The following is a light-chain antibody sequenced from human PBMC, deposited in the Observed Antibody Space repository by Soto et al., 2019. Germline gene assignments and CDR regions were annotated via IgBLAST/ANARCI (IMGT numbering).Light chain of an antibody. CDR3: RQHNNYPPIT. J-gene: IGKJ5*01. V-gene: IGKV1-17*01. CDR1: QGIRND. CDR2: DAT. Sequence: DIQMTQSPSSLSASVGDRVTITCRASQGIRNDLAWYQQKPGKAPKRLIYDATSLQSGVPSRFSGSGSWTAFTITISSRQPEDFATYYCRQHNNYPPITFGQGTRLEIK.